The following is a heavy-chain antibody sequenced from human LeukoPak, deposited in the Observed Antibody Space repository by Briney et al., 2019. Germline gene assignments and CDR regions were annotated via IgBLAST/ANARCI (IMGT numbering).Heavy chain of an antibody. CDR3: ARDPRYSNYVPRHYYFDY. V-gene: IGHV1-69*06. J-gene: IGHJ4*02. Sequence: GASVKVSCKASGGTFSNYAISWVRQAPGQGLEWMGGIIPIFGTANYAQKFRGRVTITADKSTRTAYMELSSLRSEDTAVYYCARDPRYSNYVPRHYYFDYWGQGTLVTVSS. CDR1: GGTFSNYA. D-gene: IGHD4-11*01. CDR2: IIPIFGTA.